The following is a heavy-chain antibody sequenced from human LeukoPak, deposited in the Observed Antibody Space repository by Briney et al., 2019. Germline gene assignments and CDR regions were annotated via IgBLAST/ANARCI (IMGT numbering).Heavy chain of an antibody. CDR3: AKSGGYGLIDY. V-gene: IGHV4-39*01. J-gene: IGHJ4*02. CDR1: GASISSSSYY. CDR2: IYSSGST. Sequence: SETLSLTCTVSGASISSSSYYWGWIRQPPGKGLEWIGNIYSSGSTYYNASLQSRVTISIDTSKNQFSLRLNSVTAADTAMYYCAKSGGYGLIDYWGQGTRVTVSS. D-gene: IGHD1-26*01.